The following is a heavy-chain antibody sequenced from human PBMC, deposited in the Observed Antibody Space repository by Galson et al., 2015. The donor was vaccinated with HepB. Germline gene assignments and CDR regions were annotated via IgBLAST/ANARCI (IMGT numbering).Heavy chain of an antibody. CDR1: GFTFSDHY. J-gene: IGHJ4*02. Sequence: LRLSCAASGFTFSDHYMDWVRQAPGEGLEWVGRSRNKAKSHTTEYAASVKGRFIISRDDSKNSLYLQMNSLKTEDTAVYYCARARYGGNLGFDYWGQGTLVTVSS. V-gene: IGHV3-72*01. CDR2: SRNKAKSHTT. D-gene: IGHD4-23*01. CDR3: ARARYGGNLGFDY.